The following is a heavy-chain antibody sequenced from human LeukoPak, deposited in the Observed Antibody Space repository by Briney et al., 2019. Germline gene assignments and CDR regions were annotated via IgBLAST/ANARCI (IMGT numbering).Heavy chain of an antibody. CDR3: ARSGYYDSSGYSDY. D-gene: IGHD3-22*01. V-gene: IGHV4-59*01. CDR2: IHYSGKT. CDR1: GGSISSYY. J-gene: IGHJ4*02. Sequence: SGTLSLTCTVSGGSISSYYWSWVRQPPGKGLEWIAYIHYSGKTNYNPSLKSRVTISVDTSKNQFSLKLSSVTAADTAVYYCARSGYYDSSGYSDYWGQGTLVTVSS.